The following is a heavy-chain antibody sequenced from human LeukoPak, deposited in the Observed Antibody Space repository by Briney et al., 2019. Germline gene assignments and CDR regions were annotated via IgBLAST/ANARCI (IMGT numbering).Heavy chain of an antibody. CDR2: IRSSGTTT. V-gene: IGHV3-48*01. D-gene: IGHD6-13*01. CDR1: GFTFTTYS. Sequence: GGSLRLSCAASGFTFTTYSMNWVRQAPGRGLEWLSYIRSSGTTTYYADSVKGRFTISRDNSKNTLYLQMNSLRAEDTAVYYCAMLIAAEPGDYFDYWGQGTLVTVSS. J-gene: IGHJ4*02. CDR3: AMLIAAEPGDYFDY.